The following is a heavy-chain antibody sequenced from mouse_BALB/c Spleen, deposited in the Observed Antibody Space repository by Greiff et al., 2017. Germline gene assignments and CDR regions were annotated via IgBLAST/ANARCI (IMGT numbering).Heavy chain of an antibody. V-gene: IGHV1-9*01. Sequence: VQLVESGAELMKPGASVKISCKATGYTFSSYWIEWVKQRPGHGLEWIGEILPGSGSTNYNEKFKGKATFTADTSSNTAYMQLSSLTSEDSAVYYCARGGLLRRDYYAMDHRGQGTSVTVSS. D-gene: IGHD1-1*01. CDR2: ILPGSGST. CDR3: ARGGLLRRDYYAMDH. CDR1: GYTFSSYW. J-gene: IGHJ4*01.